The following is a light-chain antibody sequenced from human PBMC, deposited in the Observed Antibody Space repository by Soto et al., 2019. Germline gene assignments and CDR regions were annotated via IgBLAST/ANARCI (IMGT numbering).Light chain of an antibody. V-gene: IGKV1-9*01. CDR2: GAS. CDR1: QSISSY. Sequence: DIQMTQSPSSLSASIGDRVTITCRASQSISSYLNWYQQKPGKAPKLLIYGASSLQSGVPSRFSGSGSGTEFTLTISSLQPEDFATYYCQQLNSYPPWTFGQGTKVDI. J-gene: IGKJ1*01. CDR3: QQLNSYPPWT.